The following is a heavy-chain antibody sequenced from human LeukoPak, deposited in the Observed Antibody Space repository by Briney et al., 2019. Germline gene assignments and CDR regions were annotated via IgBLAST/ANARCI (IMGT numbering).Heavy chain of an antibody. CDR2: INRSGST. V-gene: IGHV4-34*01. J-gene: IGHJ4*02. CDR1: GGSFSGYY. CDR3: ARVGGTRAYPH. D-gene: IGHD3-16*01. Sequence: KTSETLSLTCAVYGGSFSGYYWSWIRQSPEKGLEWIGEINRSGSTNYNPSLESRVTISIHTSMNQFSLKLASVTAADTAVYYCARVGGTRAYPHWGQGTLVTVSS.